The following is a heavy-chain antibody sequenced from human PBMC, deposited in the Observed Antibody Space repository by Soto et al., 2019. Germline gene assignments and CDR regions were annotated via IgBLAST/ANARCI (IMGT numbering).Heavy chain of an antibody. V-gene: IGHV1-46*01. CDR3: AGPGDYVYGMDV. CDR1: GYTFTSYY. D-gene: IGHD1-1*01. Sequence: QVQLVQSGAEVKKPGASVKVSCKASGYTFTSYYMHWVRQAPGQGLEWMGIINPSGGSTSYAQKFKGKVNMTRDTSTSTVYMELSSLRSEDTAVYYCAGPGDYVYGMDVWGQGTTVTVSS. J-gene: IGHJ6*02. CDR2: INPSGGST.